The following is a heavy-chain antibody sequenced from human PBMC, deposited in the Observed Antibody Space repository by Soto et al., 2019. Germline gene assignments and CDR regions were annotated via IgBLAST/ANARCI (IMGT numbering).Heavy chain of an antibody. V-gene: IGHV4-39*01. J-gene: IGHJ4*02. CDR1: GGSISSSSYY. CDR2: IYYSGST. D-gene: IGHD3-22*01. Sequence: PSETLSLTCTVSGGSISSSSYYWGWIRQPPGKGLEWTGSIYYSGSTYYNPSLKSRVTISVDTSKNQFSLKLSSVTAADTAVYYCARHAGGDYYDSSGYYYVRVLDYWGQGTLVTVSS. CDR3: ARHAGGDYYDSSGYYYVRVLDY.